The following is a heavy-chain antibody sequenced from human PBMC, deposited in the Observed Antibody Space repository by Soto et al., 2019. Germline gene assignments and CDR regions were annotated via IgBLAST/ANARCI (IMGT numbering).Heavy chain of an antibody. CDR3: TRSAISPYGGLIGPFDY. Sequence: QVQLAQSGAEGRKPGASVRVSCEATGYTFTAYAMHWVRQAPGQSLEWMGWIKPANGNTKYSQKFQGRLIITSDTYANTMYMERSSLTSEDTAMYYCTRSAISPYGGLIGPFDYWGQGNLVTVSS. CDR1: GYTFTAYA. CDR2: IKPANGNT. V-gene: IGHV1-3*01. D-gene: IGHD3-16*02. J-gene: IGHJ4*02.